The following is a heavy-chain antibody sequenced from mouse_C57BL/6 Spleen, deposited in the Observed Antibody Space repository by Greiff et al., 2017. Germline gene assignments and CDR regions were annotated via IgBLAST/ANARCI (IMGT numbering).Heavy chain of an antibody. V-gene: IGHV1-55*01. CDR3: AINPLCAMDY. CDR1: GYTFTSYW. D-gene: IGHD6-1*01. J-gene: IGHJ4*01. CDR2: IYPGSGST. Sequence: QVQLQQPGAELVKPGASVKLSCKASGYTFTSYWLTWVKQRPGQGLEWIGDIYPGSGSTNYNEKFKSKATLTVDTSSSTAYMQLSSLTSEDSAVYYCAINPLCAMDYWGQGTSVTVSS.